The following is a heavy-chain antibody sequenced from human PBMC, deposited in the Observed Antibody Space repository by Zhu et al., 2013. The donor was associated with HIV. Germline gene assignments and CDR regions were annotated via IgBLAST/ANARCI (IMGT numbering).Heavy chain of an antibody. Sequence: QVQLVQSGSGPEVKKPGASVRVSCKASGYTFSMYGFTWVRQAPGQGLEWMGWVSPYNGNTNYEQKFQNRVSMTTDTSTTTVYMELRSLTFDDTAVYWCARVGRDYFDSRWSFWGHLDYWGQGTSVIVSS. V-gene: IGHV1-18*01. CDR3: ARVGRDYFDSRWSFWGHLDY. CDR1: GYTFSMYG. D-gene: IGHD3-22*01. J-gene: IGHJ4*02. CDR2: VSPYNGNT.